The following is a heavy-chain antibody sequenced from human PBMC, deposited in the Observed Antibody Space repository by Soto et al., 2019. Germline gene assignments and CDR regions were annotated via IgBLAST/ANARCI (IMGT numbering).Heavy chain of an antibody. J-gene: IGHJ4*02. CDR1: GFTFSSYA. V-gene: IGHV3-23*01. CDR2: ISGSGGST. D-gene: IGHD4-4*01. CDR3: AKQRSPFTTVTTYGYFDY. Sequence: GGSLRLSCAASGFTFSSYAMSWVRQAPGKGLEWVSAISGSGGSTYYADSVKGRFTISRDNSKNTLYLQMNSLRAEDTAVYYCAKQRSPFTTVTTYGYFDYWGQGTLVTVSS.